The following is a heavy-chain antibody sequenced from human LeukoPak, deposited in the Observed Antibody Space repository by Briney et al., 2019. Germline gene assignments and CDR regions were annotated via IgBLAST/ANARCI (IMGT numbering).Heavy chain of an antibody. CDR3: ARVRTGTTFKYAFDI. D-gene: IGHD1-7*01. V-gene: IGHV4-59*01. CDR1: GGSISSYY. J-gene: IGHJ3*02. CDR2: IYYSGST. Sequence: SETLSLTCTASGGSISSYYWSWIRQPPGKGLEWIGYIYYSGSTNYNPSLKSRVTISVDTSKNQFSLKLSSVTAADTAVYYCARVRTGTTFKYAFDIWGQGTMVTVSS.